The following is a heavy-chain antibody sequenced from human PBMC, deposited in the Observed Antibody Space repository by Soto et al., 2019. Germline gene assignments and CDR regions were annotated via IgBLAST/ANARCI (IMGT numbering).Heavy chain of an antibody. CDR3: ARDLGRITMIVVVHNGFDP. V-gene: IGHV4-38-2*02. Sequence: SETLSLTCTVSGYSISSGYYWGWIRQPPGKGLEWIGSIYHSGSTYYNPSLKSRVTISVDTSKNQFSLKLSSVTAADTAVYYCARDLGRITMIVVVHNGFDPWGQGTLVTVSS. D-gene: IGHD3-22*01. CDR2: IYHSGST. CDR1: GYSISSGYY. J-gene: IGHJ5*02.